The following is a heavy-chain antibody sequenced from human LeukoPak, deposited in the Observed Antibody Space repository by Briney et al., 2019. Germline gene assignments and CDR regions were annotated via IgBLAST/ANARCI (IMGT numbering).Heavy chain of an antibody. CDR2: IYYSGST. V-gene: IGHV4-39*01. CDR3: ASLAVAGLSEGY. J-gene: IGHJ4*02. D-gene: IGHD6-19*01. CDR1: GGSISSDSYY. Sequence: SETLSLTCTVSGGSISSDSYYWAWIRQPPGKGLEWIASIYYSGSTYYNPSLKSRVTISVDTSRNQFSLKLSSVTATDTAVYYCASLAVAGLSEGYWGQGTLVIVSS.